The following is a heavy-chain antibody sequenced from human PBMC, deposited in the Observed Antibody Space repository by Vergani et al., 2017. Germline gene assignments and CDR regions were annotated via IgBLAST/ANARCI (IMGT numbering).Heavy chain of an antibody. D-gene: IGHD3-10*01. CDR1: GGSMSGYY. Sequence: QVQLQESGPGLVKPSETLSLTCSVSGGSMSGYYWSWIRQPPGKELEWIGYMYHSGSTNYNPTLETRVTISGDTSKNQCSLKLNSGTAADTAVYYCGRVTDFYGLGSRLLDLWGQGILVTVSS. V-gene: IGHV4-59*01. CDR2: MYHSGST. J-gene: IGHJ5*02. CDR3: GRVTDFYGLGSRLLDL.